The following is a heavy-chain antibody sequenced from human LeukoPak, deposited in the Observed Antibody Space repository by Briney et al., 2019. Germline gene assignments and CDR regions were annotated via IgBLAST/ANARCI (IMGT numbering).Heavy chain of an antibody. J-gene: IGHJ5*02. D-gene: IGHD6-19*01. V-gene: IGHV3-23*01. CDR1: GFTFSSHA. CDR3: AKNPSSGGCHWLDP. CDR2: ISGSGVNT. Sequence: GGALRLSCAAPGFTFSSHAMSWVRRAPGKGLEWVSTISGSGVNTYYADSVRGRFPISRDNSRNTLYLQMNSLTAEDTAIYYCAKNPSSGGCHWLDPWGQGTLVTVSS.